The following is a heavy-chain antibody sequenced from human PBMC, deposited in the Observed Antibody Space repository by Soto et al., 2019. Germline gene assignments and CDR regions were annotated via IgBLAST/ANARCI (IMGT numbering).Heavy chain of an antibody. CDR2: IYYSGST. CDR1: GGSINSYY. V-gene: IGHV4-59*08. Sequence: SETLSLTCTVSGGSINSYYWSWIRQPPGKGLEWIGYIYYSGSTNYNPSLKSRVTISVDTSKNQSSLKLSSVTAADTAVYYCARSYDSSGYYYFDYWGQGTLVTVSS. J-gene: IGHJ4*02. CDR3: ARSYDSSGYYYFDY. D-gene: IGHD3-22*01.